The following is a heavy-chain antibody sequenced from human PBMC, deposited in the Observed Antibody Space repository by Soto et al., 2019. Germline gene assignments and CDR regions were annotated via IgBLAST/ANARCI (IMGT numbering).Heavy chain of an antibody. CDR1: GGSISSGGYY. J-gene: IGHJ4*02. CDR2: IYYSGST. D-gene: IGHD3-10*01. Sequence: QVQLQESGPGLVKPSQTLSLTCTVSGGSISSGGYYWSWIRQHPGKGLEWIGYIYYSGSTYYNPSLKSRVTIAVDTSKNQFSLKLSSVTAADTAVYYCARDSVYYYGSGSYIDYWGQGTLVTVSS. V-gene: IGHV4-31*03. CDR3: ARDSVYYYGSGSYIDY.